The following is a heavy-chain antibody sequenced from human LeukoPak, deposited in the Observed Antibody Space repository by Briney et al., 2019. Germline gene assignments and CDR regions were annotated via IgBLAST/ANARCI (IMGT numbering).Heavy chain of an antibody. Sequence: GGSLXXSCAASGFTFSSYEMNWVRQAPGKGLEWVSYISSSGSTIYYADSVKGRFTISRDNAKNSLYLQMNRLRAEDTAVYYXAXLGITMXGGVWGKGXTVTISS. J-gene: IGHJ6*04. CDR3: AXLGITMXGGV. D-gene: IGHD3-10*02. CDR2: ISSSGSTI. V-gene: IGHV3-48*03. CDR1: GFTFSSYE.